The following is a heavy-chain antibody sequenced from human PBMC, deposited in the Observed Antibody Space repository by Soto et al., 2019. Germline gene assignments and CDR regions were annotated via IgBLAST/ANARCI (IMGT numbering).Heavy chain of an antibody. CDR3: ARDYGRGSVVGAFAY. CDR2: IWYDGTNE. V-gene: IGHV3-33*01. CDR1: GFPFHTCG. D-gene: IGHD1-26*01. J-gene: IGHJ4*02. Sequence: QVQLVESGGAVVQPGRSLRLSCAASGFPFHTCGMHWVRQAPGKGLEWVAVIWYDGTNEDYAESVKGRFTISRDNSKNTLDLQMNSLRAEDTAVYFCARDYGRGSVVGAFAYWGQGTLVTVSS.